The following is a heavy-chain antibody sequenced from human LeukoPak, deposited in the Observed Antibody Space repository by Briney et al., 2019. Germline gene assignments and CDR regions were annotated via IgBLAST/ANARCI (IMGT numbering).Heavy chain of an antibody. J-gene: IGHJ4*02. D-gene: IGHD2/OR15-2a*01. CDR1: GFTFSSYE. V-gene: IGHV3-48*03. CDR2: ISSSGSTI. CDR3: AKAQLAILGDFDY. Sequence: PGGSLRLSCAASGFTFSSYEMNWARQAPGKGLEWVSYISSSGSTIYYADSVKGRFTISRDNSKNTLYLQMNSLRAEDTAVYYCAKAQLAILGDFDYWGQGTLVTVSS.